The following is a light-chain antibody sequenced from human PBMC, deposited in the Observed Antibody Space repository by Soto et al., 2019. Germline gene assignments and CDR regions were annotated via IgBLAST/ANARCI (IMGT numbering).Light chain of an antibody. CDR2: GAS. V-gene: IGKV3-20*01. CDR1: QSVSSNY. Sequence: IVLTQSPGTLSLSPGERATLSCRASQSVSSNYLTWYQQKSGQAPRLLIYGASSRATGIPDRFSGSGSGTDFTLTIRRREPEDFAVYYCQQYGGAPRTLGQGTKVEIK. CDR3: QQYGGAPRT. J-gene: IGKJ1*01.